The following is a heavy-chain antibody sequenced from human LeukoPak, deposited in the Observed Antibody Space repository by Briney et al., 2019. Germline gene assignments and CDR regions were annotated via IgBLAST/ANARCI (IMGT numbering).Heavy chain of an antibody. J-gene: IGHJ4*02. CDR1: GFTFISYS. CDR2: ISSTGHTK. Sequence: GGSLRLSCVGSGFTFISYSMNWVRQAPGKGLEWISYISSTGHTKYYADSVKGRFTISKDNAKNSVYLQMNNLRAEDTAVYYCARDRLGDYDHSGYYDKWGQGTLVTVSS. V-gene: IGHV3-48*04. D-gene: IGHD3-22*01. CDR3: ARDRLGDYDHSGYYDK.